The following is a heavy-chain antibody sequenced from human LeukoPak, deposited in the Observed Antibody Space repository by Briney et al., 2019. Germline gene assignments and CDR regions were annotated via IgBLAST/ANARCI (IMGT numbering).Heavy chain of an antibody. CDR1: GFTFSNYE. J-gene: IGHJ6*03. CDR3: ARNGRGVAFYYYYYMDV. D-gene: IGHD3-10*01. CDR2: ISGSGSPT. Sequence: PGGSLRLSCVASGFTFSNYEMNWVRQAPGKGLEGLSYISGSGSPTHYTDSVKGRFTISRDNAKNSLYLQMNSLRVDDTAVYYCARNGRGVAFYYYYYMDVWGKGTPVTVSS. V-gene: IGHV3-48*03.